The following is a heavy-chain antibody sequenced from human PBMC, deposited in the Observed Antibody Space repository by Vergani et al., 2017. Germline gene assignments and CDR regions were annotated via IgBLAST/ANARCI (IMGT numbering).Heavy chain of an antibody. V-gene: IGHV1-46*03. J-gene: IGHJ6*02. CDR3: ARIGLRDGSGWGDHYYYYYGMDV. CDR1: GYPFTSYY. Sequence: QVQLVQSGAEVKKPGASVKVSCKASGYPFTSYYMHWVRQAPGQGLEWMGIINPSGGSTSYAQKFQGRVTMTRDTSTSTVYMELSSLRSEDTAVYYCARIGLRDGSGWGDHYYYYYGMDVWGRGTTVTVSS. D-gene: IGHD6-19*01. CDR2: INPSGGST.